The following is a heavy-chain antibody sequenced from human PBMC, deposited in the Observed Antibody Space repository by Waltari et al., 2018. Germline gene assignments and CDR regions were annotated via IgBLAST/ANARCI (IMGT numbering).Heavy chain of an antibody. CDR2: IKQDGSEK. V-gene: IGHV3-7*01. J-gene: IGHJ6*03. Sequence: EVQLVESGGGLVQPGGSLRLSCAASGFTFSSYWMSWVRQATGKGLEWVDNIKQDGSEKYYVDSVKGRFTISRDNAKNSLYLQMNSLRAEDTAVYYCARDAHSSSSEYYYYMDVWGKGTTVTVSS. CDR3: ARDAHSSSSEYYYYMDV. D-gene: IGHD6-6*01. CDR1: GFTFSSYW.